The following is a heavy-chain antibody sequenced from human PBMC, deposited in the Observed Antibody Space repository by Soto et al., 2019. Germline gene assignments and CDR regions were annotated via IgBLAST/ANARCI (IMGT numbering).Heavy chain of an antibody. CDR1: GFTFSSYA. J-gene: IGHJ1*01. Sequence: QVQLVESGGGVVQPGRSLRLSCAASGFTFSSYAMHWVRQAPGKGLEWVAVISYDGSNKYYADSVKGRFTISRDNSKNTLYLQMNSLRAEDTAVYYCARDPSYCSGGSFYSRYFQHWGQGTLVTVSS. V-gene: IGHV3-30-3*01. CDR3: ARDPSYCSGGSFYSRYFQH. CDR2: ISYDGSNK. D-gene: IGHD2-15*01.